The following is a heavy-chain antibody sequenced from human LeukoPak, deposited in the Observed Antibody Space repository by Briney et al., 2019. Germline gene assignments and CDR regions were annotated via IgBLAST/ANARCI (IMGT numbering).Heavy chain of an antibody. J-gene: IGHJ4*02. CDR2: IYPGDSDT. D-gene: IGHD3-22*01. V-gene: IGHV5-51*01. CDR3: ARRNVGSGFHPDY. CDR1: GYNFTSYW. Sequence: GESLKISCKGSGYNFTSYWIAWVRQMPGKGLEWMGIIYPGDSDTRYSPSFQGQVTISADKSISTAYLQWSSLKASDTAMYYCARRNVGSGFHPDYWGQGTLVTVSS.